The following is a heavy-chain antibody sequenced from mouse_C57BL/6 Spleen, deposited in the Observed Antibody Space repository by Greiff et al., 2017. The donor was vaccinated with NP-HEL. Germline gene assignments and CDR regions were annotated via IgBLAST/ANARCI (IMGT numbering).Heavy chain of an antibody. CDR3: ARWGYYDGYPAWFAY. CDR2: IYPGGGYT. V-gene: IGHV1-63*01. Sequence: QVQLQQSGAELVRPGTSVKMSCKASGYTFTNYWIGWAKQRPGHGLEWIGDIYPGGGYTNYNEKFKGKATLTADKSSSTAYMQFSSLTSEDSAIYYFARWGYYDGYPAWFAYWGQGTLVTVAA. J-gene: IGHJ3*01. D-gene: IGHD2-3*01. CDR1: GYTFTNYW.